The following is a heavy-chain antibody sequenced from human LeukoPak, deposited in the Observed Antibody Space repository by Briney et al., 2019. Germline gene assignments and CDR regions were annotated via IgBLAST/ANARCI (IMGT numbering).Heavy chain of an antibody. Sequence: GGSLRLSCAASGFTFSSYWMHWVRQAPGKGLVWVSGINSDGSSTSYADSVKGRFTISRDNAKNMVYLQIYSLRAEDTAVYYCVRDYTSGWCFDYWGQGTLVTVSS. CDR1: GFTFSSYW. CDR3: VRDYTSGWCFDY. D-gene: IGHD6-19*01. J-gene: IGHJ4*02. CDR2: INSDGSST. V-gene: IGHV3-74*01.